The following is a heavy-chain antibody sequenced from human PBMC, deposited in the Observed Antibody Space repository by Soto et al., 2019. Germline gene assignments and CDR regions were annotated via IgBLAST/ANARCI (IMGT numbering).Heavy chain of an antibody. J-gene: IGHJ6*02. CDR1: GYSFTSYW. D-gene: IGHD6-6*01. CDR3: ARLPRYSSASRGRNYDYGMDV. CDR2: IDPSDSYT. Sequence: ESLTLSCQGSGYSFTSYWISWVRQLPGKGLEWMVRIDPSDSYTNYSRSFQGHVTISADKSISTAYLQWSSLKASDTSMYYCARLPRYSSASRGRNYDYGMDVWGQGTTVTVS. V-gene: IGHV5-10-1*01.